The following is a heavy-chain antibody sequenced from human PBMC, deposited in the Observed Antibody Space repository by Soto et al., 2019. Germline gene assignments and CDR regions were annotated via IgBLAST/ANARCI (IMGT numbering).Heavy chain of an antibody. V-gene: IGHV1-69*06. J-gene: IGHJ4*02. CDR3: ATSSGLPGQYCALRDK. Sequence: QVQLVQSGAVVKTPGSLVKVSCKASGATFMNSAITWVRQAPGQGPEWVGMIIPIFGSTNSAPKFRGRVTFTADTSTSTAFMDLTRLKSNDTAVYYCATSSGLPGQYCALRDKWGQGTLVTVSS. D-gene: IGHD2-15*01. CDR1: GATFMNSA. CDR2: IIPIFGST.